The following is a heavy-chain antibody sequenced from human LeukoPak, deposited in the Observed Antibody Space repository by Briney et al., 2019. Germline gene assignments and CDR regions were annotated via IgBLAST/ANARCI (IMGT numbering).Heavy chain of an antibody. Sequence: SETLSLTCTVSGYSISSDYYWGWIRQPPGKGLEWIGSIYHSGSTYYNPSLKSRVTISVDTSKNQFSLKLSSVTAADTAVYYCARVRSDPNVSGSYDYWGQGTLVTVSS. CDR1: GYSISSDYY. J-gene: IGHJ4*02. V-gene: IGHV4-38-2*02. D-gene: IGHD1-26*01. CDR2: IYHSGST. CDR3: ARVRSDPNVSGSYDY.